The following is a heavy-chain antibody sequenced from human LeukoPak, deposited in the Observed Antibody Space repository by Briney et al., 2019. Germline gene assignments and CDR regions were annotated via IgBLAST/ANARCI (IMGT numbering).Heavy chain of an antibody. CDR2: ISSSGNSI. CDR1: GFTFSSYE. D-gene: IGHD3-10*01. J-gene: IGHJ3*02. Sequence: GGSLRLSCAASGFTFSSYEMNWVRQAPGKGLELVSYISSSGNSIYYADSVKGRFTISRDNAKNSLYLQMNSLRAEDTAVYYCARDYLFTYYNGSGSAANDAFDIWGQGTMVTVSS. CDR3: ARDYLFTYYNGSGSAANDAFDI. V-gene: IGHV3-48*03.